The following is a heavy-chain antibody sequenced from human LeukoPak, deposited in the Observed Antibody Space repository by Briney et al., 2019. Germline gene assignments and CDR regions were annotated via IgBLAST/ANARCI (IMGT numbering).Heavy chain of an antibody. CDR2: INSDGSSP. D-gene: IGHD3-16*01. CDR1: GFTFSSNW. CDR3: ARGPMPGEYYFDY. V-gene: IGHV3-74*01. Sequence: GGSLRLSCAASGFTFSSNWMHWDRQAPGKGLVWVSRINSDGSSPTYADSVKGRFTISRDNAKNTLSLQMNSLRAEDTAVYYCARGPMPGEYYFDYWGQGTLVTVSS. J-gene: IGHJ4*02.